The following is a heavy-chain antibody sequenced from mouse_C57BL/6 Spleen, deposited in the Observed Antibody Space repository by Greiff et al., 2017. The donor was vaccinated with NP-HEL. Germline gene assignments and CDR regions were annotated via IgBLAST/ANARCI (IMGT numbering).Heavy chain of an antibody. CDR1: GFTFSDYG. J-gene: IGHJ2*01. CDR3: ATLGGDY. CDR2: ISSGSSTI. Sequence: EVHLVESGGGLVKPGGSLKLSCAASGFTFSDYGMHWVRQAPEKGLEWVAYISSGSSTIYYADTVKGRFTISRDNAKNTLFLQMTRRRSEDTAMYYCATLGGDYWGQGTTLTVSS. V-gene: IGHV5-17*01. D-gene: IGHD4-1*01.